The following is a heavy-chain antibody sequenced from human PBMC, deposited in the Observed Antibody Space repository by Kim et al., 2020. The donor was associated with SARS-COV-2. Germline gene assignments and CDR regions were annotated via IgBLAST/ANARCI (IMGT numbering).Heavy chain of an antibody. Sequence: SETLSLTCTVSGGSISSYYWSWIRQPPGKGLEWIGYIYYSGSTNYNPSLKSRVTISVDTSKNQFSLKLSSVTAADTAVYYCARGGSIDAFDIWGQGTMVTVSS. J-gene: IGHJ3*02. CDR3: ARGGSIDAFDI. V-gene: IGHV4-59*01. D-gene: IGHD1-26*01. CDR2: IYYSGST. CDR1: GGSISSYY.